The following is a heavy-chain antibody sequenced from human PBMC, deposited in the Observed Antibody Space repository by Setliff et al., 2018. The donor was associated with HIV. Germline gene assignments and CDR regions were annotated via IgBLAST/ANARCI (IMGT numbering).Heavy chain of an antibody. Sequence: SETLSLTCTVSGASISSYYWSWIRQPPGKGLEWIGYIYYSGSTNYNPSLKSRVTISVDTSKNQFSLKLSSVTAADTAVYYCAKGVAGLQYYYYYMDVWGKGTTVTVSS. D-gene: IGHD6-19*01. J-gene: IGHJ6*03. V-gene: IGHV4-59*08. CDR2: IYYSGST. CDR3: AKGVAGLQYYYYYMDV. CDR1: GASISSYY.